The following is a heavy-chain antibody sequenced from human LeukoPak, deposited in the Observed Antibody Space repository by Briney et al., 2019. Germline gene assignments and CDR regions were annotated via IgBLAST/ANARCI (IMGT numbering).Heavy chain of an antibody. D-gene: IGHD3-22*01. CDR2: FDPEDGET. Sequence: ASVKVSCKVSGYTLTELSMHWVRQAPGKGLEWMGGFDPEDGETIYAQKFQGRVTMTEDTSTDTAYMELSSLRSEDTAVYYCATDPYYSDSSGYYGDYWGQGSLVTVSS. CDR1: GYTLTELS. V-gene: IGHV1-24*01. CDR3: ATDPYYSDSSGYYGDY. J-gene: IGHJ4*02.